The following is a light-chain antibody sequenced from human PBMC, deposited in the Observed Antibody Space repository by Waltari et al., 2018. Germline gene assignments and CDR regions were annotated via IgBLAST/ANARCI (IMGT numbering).Light chain of an antibody. CDR2: AAS. CDR1: QSISSY. V-gene: IGKV1-39*01. J-gene: IGKJ5*01. Sequence: DIQMTQSPYSLSASVGDRVTITCRASQSISSYLNWYQQKPGKAPKLLIYAASSLQSGVPSRFSGRGSGTDFTLTISSLQPEDFATYYCQQSYSTPPITFGQGTRLEIK. CDR3: QQSYSTPPIT.